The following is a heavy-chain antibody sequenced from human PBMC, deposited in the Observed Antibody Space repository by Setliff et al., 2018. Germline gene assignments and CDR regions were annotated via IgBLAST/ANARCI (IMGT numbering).Heavy chain of an antibody. D-gene: IGHD6-19*01. CDR2: IRFDGTNK. CDR3: ARAMYTSRWYSATSLDY. V-gene: IGHV3-30*02. Sequence: PGESLKISCAASGFTFSSYDVQGVRQAPGKGLEWVAVIRFDGTNKYYAGSVKGRVTISRDNSKNTLLLEMNSLRPEDTAVYYCARAMYTSRWYSATSLDYWGQGTLVTVSS. J-gene: IGHJ4*02. CDR1: GFTFSSYD.